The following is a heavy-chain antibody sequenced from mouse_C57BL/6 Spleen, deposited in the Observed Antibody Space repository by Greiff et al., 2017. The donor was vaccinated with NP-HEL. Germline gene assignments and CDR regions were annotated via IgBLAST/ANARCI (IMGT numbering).Heavy chain of an antibody. D-gene: IGHD4-1*01. Sequence: VQLQQSGPGLVQSSQSLSITCTVSGFSLTSYGVHWVRQSPGQGLEWLGVIWRGGSTDYNAAFMSRLSITKDNSKSQVFFKMNSLQADDTAIYYCAKKGLTGTYFDVWGTGTTVTVSS. J-gene: IGHJ1*03. CDR1: GFSLTSYG. CDR3: AKKGLTGTYFDV. CDR2: IWRGGST. V-gene: IGHV2-5*01.